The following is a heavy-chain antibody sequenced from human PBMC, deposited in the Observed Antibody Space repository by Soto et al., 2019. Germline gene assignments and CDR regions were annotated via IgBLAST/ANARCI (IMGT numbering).Heavy chain of an antibody. V-gene: IGHV4-59*08. D-gene: IGHD4-4*01. J-gene: IGHJ6*02. CDR3: ARVGSKSFYYATDV. Sequence: SETLSLTCTVSGGSISSYYWSWIRQPPGKGLEWIGYIYYSGSTNYNPSLKSRVTISVDTSKNQFSLKLSSVTAADTAVYYCARVGSKSFYYATDVWGQGTTVTVSS. CDR2: IYYSGST. CDR1: GGSISSYY.